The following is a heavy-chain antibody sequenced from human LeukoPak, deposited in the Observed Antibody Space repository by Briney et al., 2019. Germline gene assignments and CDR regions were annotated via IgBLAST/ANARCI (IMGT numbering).Heavy chain of an antibody. V-gene: IGHV3-7*01. CDR1: GFNFNTYW. J-gene: IGHJ4*02. Sequence: GGSLRLSCAASGFNFNTYWMSWVRQAPGRGLEWVANIKQDGSEKFYVDSLKGRFTISRDNANNLLYLQMNSLRAEDTAVYYCARESFAARWDWGQGTLVTVSS. CDR2: IKQDGSEK. CDR3: ARESFAARWD. D-gene: IGHD6-6*01.